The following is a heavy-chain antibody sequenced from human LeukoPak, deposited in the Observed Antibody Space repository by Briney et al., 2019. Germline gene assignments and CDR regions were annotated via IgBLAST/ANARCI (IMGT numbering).Heavy chain of an antibody. J-gene: IGHJ4*02. CDR2: IYYSGST. CDR3: ASYHPNRNYAFDY. CDR1: GGSISSYY. D-gene: IGHD1-7*01. V-gene: IGHV4-59*01. Sequence: SETLSLTCTVSGGSISSYYWSWIRQPPGKGLEWIGYIYYSGSTNYNPSLKSRVTISVDTSKNQFSLKLSSVTAADTAVYYCASYHPNRNYAFDYWGQGTLVTVSS.